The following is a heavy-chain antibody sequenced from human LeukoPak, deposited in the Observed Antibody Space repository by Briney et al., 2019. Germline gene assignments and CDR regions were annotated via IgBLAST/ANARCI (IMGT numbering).Heavy chain of an antibody. CDR3: ARDHLPIMITFGGVIVRDYYYYGMDV. Sequence: GGSLRLSCAASGFTFSNYWMHWVRQAPGKGLEWVANIGQDGSEKYYVDSVKGRFTISRDNAKNALYLQMNSLRAEDTAVYYCARDHLPIMITFGGVIVRDYYYYGMDVWGQGTTVTVSS. V-gene: IGHV3-7*01. J-gene: IGHJ6*02. D-gene: IGHD3-16*02. CDR2: IGQDGSEK. CDR1: GFTFSNYW.